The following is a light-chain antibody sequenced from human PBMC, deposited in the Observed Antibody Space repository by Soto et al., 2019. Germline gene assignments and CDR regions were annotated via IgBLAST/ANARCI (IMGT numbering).Light chain of an antibody. CDR1: QSVSSY. CDR2: DAS. Sequence: EIGLTQSPATLSLTPGERATLSCRASQSVSSYLAWYQQKPGQAPRLLIYDASNRATGIPARFSGSGSGTDFTLTISSLEPEDFAVYYCQQRSNCPWMFGQGTKVEIK. V-gene: IGKV3-11*01. J-gene: IGKJ1*01. CDR3: QQRSNCPWM.